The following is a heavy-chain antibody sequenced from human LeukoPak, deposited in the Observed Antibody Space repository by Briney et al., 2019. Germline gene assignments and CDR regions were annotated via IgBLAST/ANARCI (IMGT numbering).Heavy chain of an antibody. CDR2: ISGSGGST. CDR3: AKDLHPNYYASSGYLFIDY. Sequence: GGSLRLSCAASGFTFSSYAMSWVRQAPGKGLEWVSDISGSGGSTYYADSVKGRFTISRDNSKNTLYLQMNSRRAEDTAVYFCAKDLHPNYYASSGYLFIDYWGQGTLVTVSS. CDR1: GFTFSSYA. J-gene: IGHJ4*02. V-gene: IGHV3-23*01. D-gene: IGHD3-22*01.